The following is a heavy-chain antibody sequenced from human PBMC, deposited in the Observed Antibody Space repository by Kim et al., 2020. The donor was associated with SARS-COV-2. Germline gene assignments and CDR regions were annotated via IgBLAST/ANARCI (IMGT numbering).Heavy chain of an antibody. CDR3: ARDSQLWLRVYYYYYGMDV. D-gene: IGHD5-18*01. Sequence: GGSLRLSCAASGFTFSSYGMHWVRQAPGKGLEWVAVIWYDGSNKYYADSVKGRFTISRDNSKNTLYLQMNSLRAEDTAVYYCARDSQLWLRVYYYYYGMDVWGQGTTVTVSS. CDR2: IWYDGSNK. J-gene: IGHJ6*02. CDR1: GFTFSSYG. V-gene: IGHV3-33*01.